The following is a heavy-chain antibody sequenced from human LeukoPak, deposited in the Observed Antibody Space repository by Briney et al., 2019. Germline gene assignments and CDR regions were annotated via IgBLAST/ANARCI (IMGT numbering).Heavy chain of an antibody. CDR2: IYPGDSDT. J-gene: IGHJ4*02. CDR1: GYTFSSNW. Sequence: GESLKIPCKGSGYTFSSNWIGWVRQMPGKGLEWMGIIYPGDSDTRYSPSFQGQVTISADKSISTAYLQWSSLKASDTAMYYCAITPYDSSGYYAPPFDYWGQGTLVTVSS. CDR3: AITPYDSSGYYAPPFDY. D-gene: IGHD3-22*01. V-gene: IGHV5-51*01.